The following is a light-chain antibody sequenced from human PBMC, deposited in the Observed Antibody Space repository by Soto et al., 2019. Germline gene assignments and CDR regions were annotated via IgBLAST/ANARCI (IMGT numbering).Light chain of an antibody. Sequence: QSALAQPASVSGSPGQSITISCTGTSSDVASYNLVSWYQQHPGKAPKLLISEVSNRPSGVSHRFSGSKSGNTASLTISGLQAEDEADYYCSSYRTSGPFVFGTGTKVTVL. V-gene: IGLV2-14*02. CDR2: EVS. CDR3: SSYRTSGPFV. J-gene: IGLJ1*01. CDR1: SSDVASYNL.